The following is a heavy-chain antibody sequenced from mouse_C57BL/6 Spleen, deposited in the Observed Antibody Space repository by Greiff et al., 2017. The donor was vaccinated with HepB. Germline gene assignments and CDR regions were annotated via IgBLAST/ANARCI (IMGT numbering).Heavy chain of an antibody. CDR1: GYTFTSYW. CDR3: ARSTTHYAMDY. D-gene: IGHD2-13*01. CDR2: IDPSDSYT. Sequence: VQLQQPGAELVMPGASVKLSCKASGYTFTSYWMHWVKQRPGQGLEWIGEIDPSDSYTNYNQKFKGMSTLTVDKSSSTAYMQLSSLTSEDSAVYYCARSTTHYAMDYWGQGTSVTVSS. J-gene: IGHJ4*01. V-gene: IGHV1-69*01.